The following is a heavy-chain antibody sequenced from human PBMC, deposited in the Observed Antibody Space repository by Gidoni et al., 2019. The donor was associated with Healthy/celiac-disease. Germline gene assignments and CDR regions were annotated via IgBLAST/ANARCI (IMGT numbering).Heavy chain of an antibody. V-gene: IGHV1-2*02. D-gene: IGHD2-21*02. CDR3: AREGPDETYCGGDCYYFDY. Sequence: QVQLVQSGAEVKKPGASVKVSCKASGYTFTGYYMHWVRQAPGQGLEWMGLINPNSGGTNYAQKFQGRVTMTRDTSISTAYMELSRLRSDDTAVYYCAREGPDETYCGGDCYYFDYWGQGTLVTVSS. CDR2: INPNSGGT. CDR1: GYTFTGYY. J-gene: IGHJ4*02.